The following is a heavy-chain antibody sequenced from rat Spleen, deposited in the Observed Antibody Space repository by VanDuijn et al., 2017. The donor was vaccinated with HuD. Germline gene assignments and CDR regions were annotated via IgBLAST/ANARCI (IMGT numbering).Heavy chain of an antibody. J-gene: IGHJ4*01. CDR3: ARPDYNKYVMDA. Sequence: EVQLVESGGGLIQPGRSLKLSCAASGFTFSDYYMAWVRQAPTKGLEWVATISYDGSKTYYRDSVKGRFTISRDNAKSTLYLQMNSLRSEDTATYYCARPDYNKYVMDAWGQGASVTVSS. CDR2: ISYDGSKT. CDR1: GFTFSDYY. D-gene: IGHD1-10*01. V-gene: IGHV5-22*01.